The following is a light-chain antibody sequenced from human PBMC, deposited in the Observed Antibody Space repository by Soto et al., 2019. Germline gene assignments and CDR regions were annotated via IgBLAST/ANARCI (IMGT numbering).Light chain of an antibody. CDR1: QTISSW. V-gene: IGKV1-5*03. Sequence: DIQMTQSPSTLSGSVGDRVTITCRASQTISSWLAWYQQKPGKAPKLLIYKASTLKSGVPSRFSGRGSGTEFTLTISGLQPDDFATYYCQHHNSYSEAFGQGNKVELK. CDR3: QHHNSYSEA. CDR2: KAS. J-gene: IGKJ1*01.